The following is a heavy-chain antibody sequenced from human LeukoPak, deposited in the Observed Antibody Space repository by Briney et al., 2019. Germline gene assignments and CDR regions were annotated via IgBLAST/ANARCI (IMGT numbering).Heavy chain of an antibody. CDR1: GGSVSSGSYY. V-gene: IGHV4-61*01. Sequence: SETLSLTCTVSGGSVSSGSYYWSWIRQPPGKGLEWIGYISYSGSTNYTPSIKSRVTISVDTSKNQFSLKLSSVTAADTAVYYCARVESSGRIDYWGQGTLVTVSS. CDR3: ARVESSGRIDY. CDR2: ISYSGST. D-gene: IGHD6-19*01. J-gene: IGHJ4*02.